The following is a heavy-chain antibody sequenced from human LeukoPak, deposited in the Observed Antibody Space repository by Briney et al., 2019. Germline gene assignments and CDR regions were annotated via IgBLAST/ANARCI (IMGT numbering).Heavy chain of an antibody. V-gene: IGHV4-39*01. D-gene: IGHD3-10*01. J-gene: IGHJ4*02. Sequence: SETLSLTCTVSGGSISSSSYYWGWIRQPPGKGLEWIGSIYYSGSTYYNPSLKSRVTISVDTSKNQFSLKLSSVTAADTAVYYCARHNHWGLLGYYGSGSYYNHWGQGTLVTVSS. CDR1: GGSISSSSYY. CDR2: IYYSGST. CDR3: ARHNHWGLLGYYGSGSYYNH.